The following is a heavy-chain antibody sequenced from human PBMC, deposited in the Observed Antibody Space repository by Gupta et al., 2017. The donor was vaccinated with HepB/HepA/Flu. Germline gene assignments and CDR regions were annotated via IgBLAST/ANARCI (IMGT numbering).Heavy chain of an antibody. CDR3: ARDTLGTAGTSIDY. Sequence: QVQLVESGGGLVKPGGSLRLSCAASGFTFSDYYMNWIRQAPGKGLEWVSKITDSGSTIYYRDSVKGRFTVSRDNAKNSLFLQMNSLRAEDTAIYYCARDTLGTAGTSIDYWGQGTLVTVSS. J-gene: IGHJ4*02. D-gene: IGHD6-13*01. V-gene: IGHV3-11*04. CDR1: GFTFSDYY. CDR2: ITDSGSTI.